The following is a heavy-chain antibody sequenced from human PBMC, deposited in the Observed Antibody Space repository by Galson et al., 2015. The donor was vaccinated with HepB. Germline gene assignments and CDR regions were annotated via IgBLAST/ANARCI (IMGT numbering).Heavy chain of an antibody. CDR2: ISDSGSYT. V-gene: IGHV3-11*06. J-gene: IGHJ4*02. D-gene: IGHD2-21*02. CDR1: GFSFSDYY. CDR3: ARSRAVTASAY. Sequence: SLRLSCAASGFSFSDYYVSWIRQAPGKGLEWVSYISDSGSYTNYADSVRGRFTISRDNAKNSVYLLMNSLRVEDTAVYYCARSRAVTASAYWGQGTLVTVSS.